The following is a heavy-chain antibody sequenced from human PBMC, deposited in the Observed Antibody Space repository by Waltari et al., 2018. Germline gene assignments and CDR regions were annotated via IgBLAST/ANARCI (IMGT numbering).Heavy chain of an antibody. J-gene: IGHJ5*02. V-gene: IGHV4-34*01. CDR3: ARVRGTYSSSWSRWFDP. CDR1: GWSFSGYY. Sequence: QVQLQQWGAGLLKPSETLSLTCAVYGWSFSGYYWSWIRQPPGKGLEWIGEINHSGSTRRAWQGRDGFGEIEQGGGHKPNPSLKSRVTISVDTAKNQFSLKLSSVTAADTAVYYCARVRGTYSSSWSRWFDPWGQGTLVTVSS. CDR2: INHSGSTRRAWQGRDGFGEIEQGGGH. D-gene: IGHD6-13*01.